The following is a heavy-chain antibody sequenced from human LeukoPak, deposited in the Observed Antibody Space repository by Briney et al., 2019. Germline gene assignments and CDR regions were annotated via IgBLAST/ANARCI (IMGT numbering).Heavy chain of an antibody. CDR3: ARHRGVPGSWNYYYGMDV. D-gene: IGHD2-2*01. V-gene: IGHV4-59*08. CDR2: IYYSGST. Sequence: PSETLSLTCTGSGGSISSYYWSWIRQPPGNGLEWIGHIYYSGSTNYNPSLKSRVTISVDTSKNQFSLKLSSVTAGDTAVYYCARHRGVPGSWNYYYGMDVWGQGTTVTVSS. J-gene: IGHJ6*01. CDR1: GGSISSYY.